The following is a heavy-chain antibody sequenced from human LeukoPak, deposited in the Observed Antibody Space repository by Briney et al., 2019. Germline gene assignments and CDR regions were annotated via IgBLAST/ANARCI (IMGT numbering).Heavy chain of an antibody. CDR2: IDPDGSNT. V-gene: IGHV3-74*01. D-gene: IGHD2-2*01. Sequence: PGGSLRLSCAASGFTFSNYWMHWVRQAAGKGLVWVSRIDPDGSNTTYADSVKGRFTISRDNAKNTLYLQMNSLRAEDTAVYYCARILYCTSISCYSSWGQGTLVTVSS. J-gene: IGHJ1*01. CDR1: GFTFSNYW. CDR3: ARILYCTSISCYSS.